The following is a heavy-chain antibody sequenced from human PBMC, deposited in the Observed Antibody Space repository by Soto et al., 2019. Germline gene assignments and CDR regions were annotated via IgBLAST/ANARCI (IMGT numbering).Heavy chain of an antibody. V-gene: IGHV3-7*04. CDR1: GFTFSSYW. CDR2: IKQDGSEK. Sequence: GGSLRLSCAASGFTFSSYWMSWVRQAPGKGLEWVANIKQDGSEKYYVDSVKGRFTISRDNAKNSLYLQMNSLGAEDTAVYYCARDGGAAGYNWFDPWGQGTLVTVSS. CDR3: ARDGGAAGYNWFDP. J-gene: IGHJ5*02. D-gene: IGHD6-25*01.